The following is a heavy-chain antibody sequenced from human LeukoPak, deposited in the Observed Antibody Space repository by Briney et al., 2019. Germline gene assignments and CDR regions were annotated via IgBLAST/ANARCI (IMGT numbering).Heavy chain of an antibody. J-gene: IGHJ3*02. CDR3: ARRTIVDAFDI. V-gene: IGHV4-39*01. CDR1: GGSISSSSYY. CDR2: IYYSGST. D-gene: IGHD3-16*02. Sequence: SQTLSLTCTVSGGSISSSSYYWGWIRQPPGKGLEWIGSIYYSGSTYYNPSLKSRVTISVDTSKNQFSLKLSSVTAADTAVYYCARRTIVDAFDICGQGTMVTVSS.